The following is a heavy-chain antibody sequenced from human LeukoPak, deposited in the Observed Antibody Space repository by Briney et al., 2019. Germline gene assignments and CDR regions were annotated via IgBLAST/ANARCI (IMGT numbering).Heavy chain of an antibody. Sequence: PGGSLRLSCAASGFTFNNYWMHWVRQVPGKGLEWVSSISGSSSYIYYADSVKGRFTISRDNAKNSLYLQMNSLRAEDTAVYYCASFRLQDARTWGQGTLVTVSS. CDR3: ASFRLQDART. CDR1: GFTFNNYW. V-gene: IGHV3-21*01. J-gene: IGHJ5*02. CDR2: ISGSSSYI. D-gene: IGHD2-21*01.